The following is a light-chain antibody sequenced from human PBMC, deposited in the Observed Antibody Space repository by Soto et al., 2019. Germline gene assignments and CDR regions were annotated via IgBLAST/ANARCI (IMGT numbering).Light chain of an antibody. J-gene: IGKJ2*01. CDR3: QQSYNSPYT. Sequence: DIQMTQSPSSLSASLGDRVTSTCRASQSINNYLNWYQQAEGKAPTLRIYAATSLQSGVPARFSGSGSGTDFTLTISSLQPGDFATYYCQQSYNSPYTFGLGTTLEIK. CDR1: QSINNY. CDR2: AAT. V-gene: IGKV1-39*01.